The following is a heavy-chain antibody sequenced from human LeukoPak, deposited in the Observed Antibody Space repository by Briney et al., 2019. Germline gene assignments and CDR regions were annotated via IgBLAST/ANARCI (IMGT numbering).Heavy chain of an antibody. V-gene: IGHV3-23*01. D-gene: IGHD1-26*01. CDR3: AKSLLTTASGTGRAFDI. CDR1: RFSFSTYP. J-gene: IGHJ3*02. CDR2: ISASGDVT. Sequence: GGSLRLSCEAPRFSFSTYPMGWVRRAPGKGLEWVSGISASGDVTFHADPLKGRFTISRDNSKNTLYLQMDSLRAEDTAKYYCAKSLLTTASGTGRAFDIWGQGTMVTVSA.